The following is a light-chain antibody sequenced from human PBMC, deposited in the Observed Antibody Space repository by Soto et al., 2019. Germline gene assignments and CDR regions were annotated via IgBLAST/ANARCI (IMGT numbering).Light chain of an antibody. CDR2: GAS. J-gene: IGKJ4*01. V-gene: IGKV3-20*01. CDR3: QQYGSAPLT. CDR1: QSVSSSY. Sequence: PQSPRTLSLSPGERATLSCRASQSVSSSYLAWYQQKPGRAPRLLIYGASSRATGIPDRFSGSGSGTDFTLTVSRLEPEDFAVYYCQQYGSAPLTFGGRTKVDI.